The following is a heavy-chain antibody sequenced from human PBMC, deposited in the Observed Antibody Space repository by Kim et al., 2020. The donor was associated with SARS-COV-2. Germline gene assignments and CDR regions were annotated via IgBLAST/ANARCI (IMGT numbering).Heavy chain of an antibody. CDR2: ISYDGSNK. D-gene: IGHD2-2*01. V-gene: IGHV3-30*04. CDR1: GFTFSSYA. J-gene: IGHJ5*02. Sequence: GGSLRLSCAASGFTFSSYAMHWVRQAPGKGLEWVAVISYDGSNKYYADSVKGRFTISRDNSKNTLYLQMNSLRAEDTAVYYCARAKVYCSSTSCVSDGWFDPWGQGTLVTVSS. CDR3: ARAKVYCSSTSCVSDGWFDP.